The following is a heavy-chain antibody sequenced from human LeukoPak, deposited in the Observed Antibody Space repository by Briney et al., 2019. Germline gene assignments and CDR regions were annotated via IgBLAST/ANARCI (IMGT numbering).Heavy chain of an antibody. J-gene: IGHJ5*02. Sequence: SETLSLTCTVSGDSVSRSYWSWIRQPPGKGLEWIGYISPRGGTSYNPALKSRISISKDMSKNEVSLRLSYSTAADTAIYFCARHRESYYESSHVSLDPWGQGSLVIASS. CDR1: GDSVSRSY. CDR2: ISPRGGT. V-gene: IGHV4-4*09. D-gene: IGHD3-22*01. CDR3: ARHRESYYESSHVSLDP.